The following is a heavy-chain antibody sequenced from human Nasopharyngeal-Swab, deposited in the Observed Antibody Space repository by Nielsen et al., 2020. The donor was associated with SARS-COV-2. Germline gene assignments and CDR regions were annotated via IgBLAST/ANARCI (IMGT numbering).Heavy chain of an antibody. V-gene: IGHV3-66*01. Sequence: GGSLRLSCAASGFTVSSNYMNWVRRPPGKGLEWISVLYSGGNTYYAGSVKGRFTISRDNSKSTLYLQMNNLRAEDTAVYYCARSRNYYYYMDVWGKGTTVTVSS. J-gene: IGHJ6*03. CDR2: LYSGGNT. CDR1: GFTVSSNY. CDR3: ARSRNYYYYMDV.